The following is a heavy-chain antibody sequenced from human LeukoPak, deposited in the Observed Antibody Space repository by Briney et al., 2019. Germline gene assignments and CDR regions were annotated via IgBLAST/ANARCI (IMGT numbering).Heavy chain of an antibody. CDR2: IKQDGSEK. CDR1: GFTFSSYW. V-gene: IGHV3-7*01. J-gene: IGHJ4*02. Sequence: GGSLRLSCAASGFTFSSYWMSWVRQAPGKGLEWVANIKQDGSEKYYVDSVKGRFTISRDNAKNSLYLQMNSLRAEDTAVYYCARDSDSSGYRPLGYFDYWGQGTLVTVSS. CDR3: ARDSDSSGYRPLGYFDY. D-gene: IGHD3-22*01.